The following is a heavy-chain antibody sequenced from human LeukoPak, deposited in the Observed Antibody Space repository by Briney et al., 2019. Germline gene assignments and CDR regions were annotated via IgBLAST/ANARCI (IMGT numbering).Heavy chain of an antibody. J-gene: IGHJ6*03. CDR2: INWDGGST. CDR1: GFTFDDYG. V-gene: IGHV3-20*04. D-gene: IGHD6-13*01. Sequence: GGSLRLSCAASGFTFDDYGMSWVRQAPGKGLEWVSGINWDGGSTGYADSVKGRFTISRDNAKNSLYLQMNSLRAEDTAVYYCARVQAAAGRDDYYYYYYMDVWGKGTTVTVSS. CDR3: ARVQAAAGRDDYYYYYYMDV.